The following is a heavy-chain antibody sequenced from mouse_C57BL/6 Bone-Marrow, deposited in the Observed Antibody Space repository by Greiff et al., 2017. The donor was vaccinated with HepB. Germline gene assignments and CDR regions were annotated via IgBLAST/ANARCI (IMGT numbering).Heavy chain of an antibody. CDR1: GYTFTSYG. J-gene: IGHJ1*03. D-gene: IGHD2-5*01. CDR3: ADSKSYWYFDV. Sequence: QVQLQQSGAELARPGVSVKLSCKASGYTFTSYGISWVKQRTGQGLEWIGEIYPRSGNTYYNEKFKGKATLTADKSSSTAYMELRSLTSEDSAVYFCADSKSYWYFDVWGTGTTVTVSS. V-gene: IGHV1-81*01. CDR2: IYPRSGNT.